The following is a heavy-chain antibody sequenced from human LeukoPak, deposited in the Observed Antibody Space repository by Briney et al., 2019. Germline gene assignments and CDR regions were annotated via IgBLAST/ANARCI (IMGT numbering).Heavy chain of an antibody. CDR2: IGGSGGST. D-gene: IGHD3-22*01. Sequence: PGGSLRLSCAASGFTFSSYAMSWVRQAPGKGLEWVSAIGGSGGSTYYADSVKGRFTISRDNSKNTLYLQMNSLRAEDTAVYYCAKDMVEGSGYYYPTPFDYWGQGTLVTVSS. CDR1: GFTFSSYA. J-gene: IGHJ4*02. V-gene: IGHV3-23*01. CDR3: AKDMVEGSGYYYPTPFDY.